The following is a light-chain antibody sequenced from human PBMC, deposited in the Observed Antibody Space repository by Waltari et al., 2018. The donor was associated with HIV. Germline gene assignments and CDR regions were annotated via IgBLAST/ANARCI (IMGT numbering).Light chain of an antibody. J-gene: IGLJ1*01. CDR2: EVT. CDR3: CSFTSTTFV. Sequence: QSALTQPASVTGSPGQSITISCTGTSSDFGGSNYVSWYQQHPGKAPKLMIYEVTYRPSGVSNRFSGSRSGNTASLTISGLQAEDEADYYCCSFTSTTFVFGTGTKVTVL. CDR1: SSDFGGSNY. V-gene: IGLV2-14*01.